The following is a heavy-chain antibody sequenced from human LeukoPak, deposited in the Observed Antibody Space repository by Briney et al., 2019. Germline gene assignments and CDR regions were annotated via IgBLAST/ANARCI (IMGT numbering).Heavy chain of an antibody. V-gene: IGHV5-51*01. Sequence: GESLKISCKGSGYIFTSYWIGWVRQVPGKGLEWMGIIYPGNSDTRYSPSFQGQVTISADKSISTAYLHWSSLKASDTAMYYCARRGYCSGGSCYSAPFDYWGQGSPVTVSS. CDR2: IYPGNSDT. CDR3: ARRGYCSGGSCYSAPFDY. J-gene: IGHJ4*02. CDR1: GYIFTSYW. D-gene: IGHD2-15*01.